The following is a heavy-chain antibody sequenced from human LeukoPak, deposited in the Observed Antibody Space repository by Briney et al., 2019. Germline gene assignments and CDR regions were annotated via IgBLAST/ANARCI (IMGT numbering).Heavy chain of an antibody. V-gene: IGHV1-2*02. CDR1: GYTFTGYY. J-gene: IGHJ6*02. Sequence: ASVKVSCKASGYTFTGYYMHWVRQAPGQGLEWMGWINPNSGGTNYAQKFQGRVTMTRDTSTSTAYMELSRLRSDDTAVYYCARGGSSSRRVYYYYYGMDVWGQGTTVTVSS. CDR3: ARGGSSSRRVYYYYYGMDV. D-gene: IGHD6-6*01. CDR2: INPNSGGT.